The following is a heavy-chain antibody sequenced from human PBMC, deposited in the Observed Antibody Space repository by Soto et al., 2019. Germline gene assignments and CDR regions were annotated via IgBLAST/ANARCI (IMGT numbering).Heavy chain of an antibody. CDR2: ISWDGGST. D-gene: IGHD5-18*01. Sequence: GGSLRLSCAASGFTFDDYTMHWVRQAPGKGLEWVSLISWDGGSTYYADSVKGRFTISRDNSKNSLYLQMNSLRTEDTALYYCAKDRGDGYGYYFDYWGQGTLVTVSS. J-gene: IGHJ4*02. V-gene: IGHV3-43*01. CDR1: GFTFDDYT. CDR3: AKDRGDGYGYYFDY.